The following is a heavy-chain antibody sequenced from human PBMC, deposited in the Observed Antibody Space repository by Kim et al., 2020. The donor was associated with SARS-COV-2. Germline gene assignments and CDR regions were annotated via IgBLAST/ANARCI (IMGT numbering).Heavy chain of an antibody. CDR1: GYTFTSFA. Sequence: ASVKVSCKASGYTFTSFALHWVRQAPGQRLEWMGWIITGNGNTKYSQKFQGRVTITRDTSATTAYMELSSLRSEDTAVYYCARGDSGPGDYWGQGSLVTVSS. D-gene: IGHD3-10*01. CDR2: IITGNGNT. V-gene: IGHV1-3*04. CDR3: ARGDSGPGDY. J-gene: IGHJ4*02.